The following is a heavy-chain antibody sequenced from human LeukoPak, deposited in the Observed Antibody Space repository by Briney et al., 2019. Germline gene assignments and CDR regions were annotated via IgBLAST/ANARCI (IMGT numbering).Heavy chain of an antibody. CDR1: GFSFQYYW. J-gene: IGHJ4*02. CDR2: IKEDGTQK. CDR3: VRGGRELDY. D-gene: IGHD1-1*01. Sequence: GGSLRLSCAASGFSFQYYWMAWVRQAPGMGLEWVAHIKEDGTQKFYVDSVRGRFTISKDDAKNALYLQMNSLRDDDTATYYCVRGGRELDYWGQGTLVIVSS. V-gene: IGHV3-7*03.